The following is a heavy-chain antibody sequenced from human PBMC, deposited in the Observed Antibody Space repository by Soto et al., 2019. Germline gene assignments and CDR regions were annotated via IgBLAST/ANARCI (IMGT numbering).Heavy chain of an antibody. CDR3: ATGEEQQLVIY. D-gene: IGHD6-13*01. CDR1: AGTFSSDA. Sequence: SVKVSCKASAGTFSSDAISGVRQAPGQGLEWMAGIIPTFGTPNYAQKFQGRVTITADESTSTAYMELSSLSSEDTAVYYCATGEEQQLVIYWGQGTLVTVSS. V-gene: IGHV1-69*13. J-gene: IGHJ4*02. CDR2: IIPTFGTP.